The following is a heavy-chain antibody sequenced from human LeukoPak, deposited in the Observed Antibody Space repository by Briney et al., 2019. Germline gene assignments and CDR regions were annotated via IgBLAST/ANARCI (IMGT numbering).Heavy chain of an antibody. CDR2: ISSNGGST. J-gene: IGHJ5*02. D-gene: IGHD2-21*02. Sequence: PGGSLRLSCAASGFTFSRYSMHWVRQAPGKGLEYVSAISSNGGSTYYANSVKGRFTISRDNSKNTLYLQMGSLRAEDMAVYYCTKEGYCGGDCFPPWFDPWGQGTLVTVSS. V-gene: IGHV3-64*01. CDR3: TKEGYCGGDCFPPWFDP. CDR1: GFTFSRYS.